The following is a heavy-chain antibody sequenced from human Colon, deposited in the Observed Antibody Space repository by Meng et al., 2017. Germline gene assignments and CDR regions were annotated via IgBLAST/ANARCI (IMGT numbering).Heavy chain of an antibody. Sequence: GESLKISCAASGFTFSTYALNWVRHAPGQGLEWVATIRSSGGTTQYADSVKGRFTISRDISKKTLSLQMNSLRADSTATYYCAKSATCASGTCYSYPDDWGQGTLVTVSS. CDR3: AKSATCASGTCYSYPDD. CDR2: IRSSGGTT. CDR1: GFTFSTYA. D-gene: IGHD2-15*01. J-gene: IGHJ4*02. V-gene: IGHV3-23*01.